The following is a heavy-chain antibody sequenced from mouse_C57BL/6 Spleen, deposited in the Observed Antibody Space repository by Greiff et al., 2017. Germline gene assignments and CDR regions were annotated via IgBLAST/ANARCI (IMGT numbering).Heavy chain of an antibody. J-gene: IGHJ4*01. CDR1: GYTFTSYW. D-gene: IGHD2-2*01. CDR3: ARFTYGYDDAMDY. Sequence: QVQLQQPGAELVKPGASVKLSCKASGYTFTSYWMHWVKQRPGQGLEWIGMIHPNSGSTNYNEKFKSKATLTVDKSSSTAYMQLSSLTSEDSAVDYCARFTYGYDDAMDYWGQGTSVTVSS. V-gene: IGHV1-64*01. CDR2: IHPNSGST.